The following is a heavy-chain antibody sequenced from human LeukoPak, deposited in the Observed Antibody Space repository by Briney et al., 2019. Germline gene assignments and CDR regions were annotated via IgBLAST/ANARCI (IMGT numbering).Heavy chain of an antibody. V-gene: IGHV1-18*01. CDR3: ARDLYYYDSGSYKDTFDI. CDR1: GYTFTSYG. Sequence: ASVKVSCKASGYTFTSYGISWVRQAPGQGLEWMGWISAHNGNTNYAQKVQGRVTMTTDTSTSTAYMELRSLRSDDTAVYYCARDLYYYDSGSYKDTFDIWGQGTLVTVSS. CDR2: ISAHNGNT. J-gene: IGHJ3*02. D-gene: IGHD3-10*01.